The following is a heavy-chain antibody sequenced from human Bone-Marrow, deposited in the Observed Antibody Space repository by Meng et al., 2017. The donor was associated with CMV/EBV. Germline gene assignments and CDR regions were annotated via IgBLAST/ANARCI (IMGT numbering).Heavy chain of an antibody. D-gene: IGHD3-10*01. CDR3: SRPRVPWDYYYCMAV. J-gene: IGHJ6*02. V-gene: IGHV1-69*02. CDR2: IIPILGIA. Sequence: SVKVSCKASGGTFSSYTISWVRQAPGQGLEWMGRIIPILGIANYAQKFQGRVTITADKSTSTAYMELSSLRSEYTAVYYCSRPRVPWDYYYCMAVWGQGPTVPVSS. CDR1: GGTFSSYT.